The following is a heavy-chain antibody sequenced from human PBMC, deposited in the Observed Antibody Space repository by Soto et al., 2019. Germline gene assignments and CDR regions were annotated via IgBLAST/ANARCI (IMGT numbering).Heavy chain of an antibody. CDR1: GFTFSSYP. CDR2: ISGSGGST. CDR3: AKDSDSKYCSSTRCSRRYYYGMDV. Sequence: GGSLRLSCAASGFTFSSYPMSWVRQAPGKGLEWVSAISGSGGSTYYADSVKGRFTISRDNSKNTLYLQMNSLRAEDTAVYYCAKDSDSKYCSSTRCSRRYYYGMDVGGQGTTLTVSS. D-gene: IGHD2-2*01. V-gene: IGHV3-23*01. J-gene: IGHJ6*02.